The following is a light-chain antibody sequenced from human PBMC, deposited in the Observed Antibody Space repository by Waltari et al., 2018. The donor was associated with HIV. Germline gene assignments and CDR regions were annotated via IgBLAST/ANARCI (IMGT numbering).Light chain of an antibody. Sequence: QSVLPQPPSVSAAPGQKVIISCSGSSSNLCRIYVSWSQRLPGTAPKLLIYDNNQRPSGIPDRFSGSKSGASASLGITALQTGDEADYYCATWDSSLSGWVFGGGTKLTVL. CDR1: SSNLCRIY. V-gene: IGLV1-51*01. CDR2: DNN. CDR3: ATWDSSLSGWV. J-gene: IGLJ3*02.